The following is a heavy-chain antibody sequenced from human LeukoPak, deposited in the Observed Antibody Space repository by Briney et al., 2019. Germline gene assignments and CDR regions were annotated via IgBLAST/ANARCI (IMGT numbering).Heavy chain of an antibody. Sequence: GGSLRLSCAASGFTFSSYAMSWVRQAPGKGLEWVSGISGSGDSTYYADSVKGRFTISRDNSKNTLYLQMNSLRADDTAVYYCAISGGYWAWAHWGQGTLVTVSS. V-gene: IGHV3-23*01. D-gene: IGHD1-26*01. J-gene: IGHJ4*02. CDR2: ISGSGDST. CDR1: GFTFSSYA. CDR3: AISGGYWAWAH.